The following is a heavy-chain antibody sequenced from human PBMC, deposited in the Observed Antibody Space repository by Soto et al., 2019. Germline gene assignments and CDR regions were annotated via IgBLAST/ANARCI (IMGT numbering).Heavy chain of an antibody. CDR1: GYSFTSYW. CDR2: IYPGDSDT. J-gene: IGHJ3*02. CDR3: ARPRIVSSPRTYYYDRSGYFTDI. Sequence: GEYLKISCKGSGYSFTSYWIGWVRQMPGKGLEWMGIIYPGDSDTRYSPSFQGQVTISADKSISTAYLQWSSLKASDTAMYYCARPRIVSSPRTYYYDRSGYFTDIWCQGPMVTVS. V-gene: IGHV5-51*01. D-gene: IGHD3-22*01.